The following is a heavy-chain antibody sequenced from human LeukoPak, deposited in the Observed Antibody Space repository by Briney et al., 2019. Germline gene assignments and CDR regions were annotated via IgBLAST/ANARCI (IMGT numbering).Heavy chain of an antibody. D-gene: IGHD3-16*01. V-gene: IGHV4-4*02. CDR3: ARIGRWGNAFDI. CDR1: GGSISSSNW. Sequence: PSETLSLTCAVSGGSISSSNWWSWVRQPPGKGLEWIGEIYHSGSTNYNPSLKSRVTISVDTSKNQFSLKLSSVTAADTAVYYCARIGRWGNAFDIWGQGTMVTVSS. J-gene: IGHJ3*02. CDR2: IYHSGST.